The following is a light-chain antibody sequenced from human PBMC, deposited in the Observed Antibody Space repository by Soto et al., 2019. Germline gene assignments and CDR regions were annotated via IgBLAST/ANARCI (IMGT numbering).Light chain of an antibody. V-gene: IGKV4-1*01. Sequence: DLVMTQSPDSLAVSLGERATINCKSSRTVLYSPNSKNYLAWYQQKPGQPPKLLISWASTRESGVPDRFSGSGSGTDFTLTISSLQAGDAAVYYCQQYLGTPVTFGQGTRLEMK. J-gene: IGKJ5*01. CDR1: RTVLYSPNSKNY. CDR2: WAS. CDR3: QQYLGTPVT.